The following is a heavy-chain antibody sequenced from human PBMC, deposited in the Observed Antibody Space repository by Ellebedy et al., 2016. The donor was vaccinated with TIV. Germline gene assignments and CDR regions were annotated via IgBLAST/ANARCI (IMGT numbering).Heavy chain of an antibody. CDR3: AKDDLMVRGVIIEKGAFDI. D-gene: IGHD3-10*01. CDR1: GFTFSSYA. V-gene: IGHV3-23*01. J-gene: IGHJ3*02. CDR2: ISGSGGST. Sequence: GESLKISCAASGFTFSSYAMSWVRQAPGKGLEWVSAISGSGGSTYYADSVKGRFTISRDNAKNSLYLQMNSLRAEDTALYYCAKDDLMVRGVIIEKGAFDIWGQGTMVTVSS.